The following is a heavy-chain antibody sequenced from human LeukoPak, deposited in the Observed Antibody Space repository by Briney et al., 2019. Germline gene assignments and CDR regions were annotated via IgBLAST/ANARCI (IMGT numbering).Heavy chain of an antibody. CDR3: ARGYQWLRPSFFDY. CDR2: IYYSGST. V-gene: IGHV4-39*07. Sequence: PSETLSLTCTVSGGSISSSSYYWGWIRQPPGKGLEWIGSIYYSGSTYYNPSLKSRVTISVDTSKNQFSLKLSSVTAADTAVYYCARGYQWLRPSFFDYWGQGTLVTVSS. J-gene: IGHJ4*02. D-gene: IGHD5-12*01. CDR1: GGSISSSSYY.